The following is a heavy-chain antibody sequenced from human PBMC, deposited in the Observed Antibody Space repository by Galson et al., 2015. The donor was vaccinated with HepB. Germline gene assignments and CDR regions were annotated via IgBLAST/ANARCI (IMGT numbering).Heavy chain of an antibody. CDR1: GFMFDTHA. CDR3: AKGYGLFDS. D-gene: IGHD3-16*01. Sequence: SLRLSCAASGFMFDTHAMSWVRQVPGKGLKWVSGINGDGGSSFYADSVKGRFTISKDNSKDTVYLQINSARDEDTAVYYCAKGYGLFDSWGQGILVTVSS. J-gene: IGHJ5*01. V-gene: IGHV3-23*01. CDR2: INGDGGSS.